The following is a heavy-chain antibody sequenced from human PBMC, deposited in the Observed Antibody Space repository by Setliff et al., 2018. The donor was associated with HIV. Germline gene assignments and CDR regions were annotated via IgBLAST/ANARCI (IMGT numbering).Heavy chain of an antibody. Sequence: SETLSLTCTVSGDSVSSRSYYYTWIRQSPGKGLEWIGEINHSANTMDNASLKGRVTMSVDTSKNQFSLNLSSVTAADTAVYYCARDRMPMASWVPDKWGQGTLVTVSS. D-gene: IGHD2-2*01. CDR1: GDSVSSRSYY. J-gene: IGHJ4*02. CDR3: ARDRMPMASWVPDK. CDR2: INHSANT. V-gene: IGHV4-61*01.